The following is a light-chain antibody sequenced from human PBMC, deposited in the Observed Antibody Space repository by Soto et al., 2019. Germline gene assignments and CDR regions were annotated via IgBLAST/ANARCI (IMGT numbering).Light chain of an antibody. CDR3: QQYYSTPYT. CDR2: WAS. Sequence: DIVMTQSPASLAVSLGERATINCKSSQSVLYSSNNKNYLAWYQQKPGQPPKLLIYWASTRESGVPDRFSGSGSGTEFTLTSSSLQAEDVAVYYCQQYYSTPYTFGQGTKLEIK. CDR1: QSVLYSSNNKNY. J-gene: IGKJ2*01. V-gene: IGKV4-1*01.